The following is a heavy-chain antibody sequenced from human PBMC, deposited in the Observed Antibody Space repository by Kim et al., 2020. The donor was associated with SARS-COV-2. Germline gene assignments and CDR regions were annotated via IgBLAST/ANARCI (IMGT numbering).Heavy chain of an antibody. Sequence: YADFVKGRFTISRDNSKNTVYLEMNSLRVGDTAMYYCVKGLDTYGPYGLDVWGQGTTVTVSS. V-gene: IGHV3-23*01. J-gene: IGHJ6*02. D-gene: IGHD3-10*01. CDR3: VKGLDTYGPYGLDV.